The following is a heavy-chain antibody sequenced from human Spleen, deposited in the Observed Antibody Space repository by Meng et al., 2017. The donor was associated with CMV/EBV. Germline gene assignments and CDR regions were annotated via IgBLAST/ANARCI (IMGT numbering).Heavy chain of an antibody. CDR3: AREGMDFDFSSAHGGLDM. D-gene: IGHD3-3*01. CDR1: GFAFSSHT. Sequence: GESLKISCAASGFAFSSHTLHWVRQAPGKGLDWVAVISSGGNYQYYADSVQGRFTISRDNSKNTLFLQMNSLRPADTAVYFCAREGMDFDFSSAHGGLDMWGQGTMVTVSS. J-gene: IGHJ3*02. CDR2: ISSGGNYQ. V-gene: IGHV3-30-3*01.